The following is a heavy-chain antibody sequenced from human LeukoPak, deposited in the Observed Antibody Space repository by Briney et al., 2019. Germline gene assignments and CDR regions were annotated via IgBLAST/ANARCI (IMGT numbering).Heavy chain of an antibody. Sequence: SVKVSCKASGGTFSSYAISWVRQAPGQGLEWMGGLSPVLTTYAQKFRGRVTISADESTNTVYMDLSTLTSEDTAVYFCARDREVAARPGGWFDPWGQGTQVTVSS. CDR1: GGTFSSYA. V-gene: IGHV1-69*01. CDR2: LSPVLT. CDR3: ARDREVAARPGGWFDP. J-gene: IGHJ5*02. D-gene: IGHD6-6*01.